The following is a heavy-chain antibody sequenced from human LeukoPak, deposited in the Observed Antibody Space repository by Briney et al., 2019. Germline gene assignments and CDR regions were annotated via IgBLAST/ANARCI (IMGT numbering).Heavy chain of an antibody. CDR2: IKQDGSEK. CDR3: ARVGYDILTGYYTYYYYYYMDV. V-gene: IGHV3-7*01. J-gene: IGHJ6*03. CDR1: GFTFSSYW. D-gene: IGHD3-9*01. Sequence: GGSLRLSCAASGFTFSSYWMSWVRQAPGKGLEWVANIKQDGSEKYYVDSVKGRFTISRDNAKNSLYLQMNSLRAEDTAVYYCARVGYDILTGYYTYYYYYYMDVWGKGTSVTISS.